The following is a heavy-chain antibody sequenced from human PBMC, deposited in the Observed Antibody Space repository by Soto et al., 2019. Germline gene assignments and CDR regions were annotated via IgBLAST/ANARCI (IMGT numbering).Heavy chain of an antibody. V-gene: IGHV5-51*01. CDR2: IFPGDSDT. Sequence: GESLKISCKGSGYTFTSQWIGWVRQMPGKGLVWMGIIFPGDSDTRYIPFFQGQVTISADSSISTAYLQWSSLKASDTAMYYCAGLTDGYSGYWGQGTLVTVS. CDR3: AGLTDGYSGY. CDR1: GYTFTSQW. J-gene: IGHJ4*02.